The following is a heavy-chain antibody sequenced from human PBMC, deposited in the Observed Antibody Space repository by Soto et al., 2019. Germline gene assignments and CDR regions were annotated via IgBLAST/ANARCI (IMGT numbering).Heavy chain of an antibody. Sequence: SETLSLTCTVSGGSISSSSYYWGWIRQPPGKGLEWIGSIYYSGSTYYNPSLKSRVTISVDTSKNQFSLKLSSVTAADTAVYYCAGSGDYDFWSGYYYFDYWGQGTLVTVSS. D-gene: IGHD3-3*01. CDR1: GGSISSSSYY. CDR3: AGSGDYDFWSGYYYFDY. CDR2: IYYSGST. J-gene: IGHJ4*02. V-gene: IGHV4-39*01.